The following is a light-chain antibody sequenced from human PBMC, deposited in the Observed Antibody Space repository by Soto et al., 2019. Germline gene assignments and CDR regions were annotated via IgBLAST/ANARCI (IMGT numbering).Light chain of an antibody. CDR3: VTGHNRLNAWV. CDR2: SNN. V-gene: IGLV1-44*01. CDR1: NSDIGSNT. J-gene: IGLJ3*02. Sequence: QAVLTQPPSASGTPGQRVTISCSGTNSDIGSNTVNWYQQFPGAAPKLLIYSNNRLPSGVSGRFSGSKSGTSASLAISGLQSDDEDHYYCVTGHNRLNAWVFGGGTKLTVL.